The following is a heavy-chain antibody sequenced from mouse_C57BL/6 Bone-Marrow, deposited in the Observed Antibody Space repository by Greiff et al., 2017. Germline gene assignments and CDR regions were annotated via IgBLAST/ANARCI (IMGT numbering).Heavy chain of an antibody. CDR2: IYPRSGNT. D-gene: IGHD1-1*01. Sequence: VQLQQSGAELARPGASVKLSCKASGYTFTSYGISWVKQRTGQGLEWIGEIYPRSGNTYYNEKFKGKATLTADKSSSTAYMELRSLTSEDSAVYFCAREDYGSPFVYWGQGSLVTVSA. CDR1: GYTFTSYG. CDR3: AREDYGSPFVY. V-gene: IGHV1-81*01. J-gene: IGHJ3*01.